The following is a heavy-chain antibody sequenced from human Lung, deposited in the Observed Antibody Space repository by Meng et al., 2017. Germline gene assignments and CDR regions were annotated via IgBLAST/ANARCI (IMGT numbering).Heavy chain of an antibody. J-gene: IGHJ4*02. D-gene: IGHD6-13*01. Sequence: REQPGDEVKKPGASVKVSCKASGYTFPDYWLHWVRRAPGQGLEWMGRINPKSGDTHYAQRFQGRVTMTGDTSISTAYMELSGLRSDDTAMYYCARDEDISAAGKLFGDYWGQGTLVTVSS. CDR2: INPKSGDT. V-gene: IGHV1-2*06. CDR1: GYTFPDYW. CDR3: ARDEDISAAGKLFGDY.